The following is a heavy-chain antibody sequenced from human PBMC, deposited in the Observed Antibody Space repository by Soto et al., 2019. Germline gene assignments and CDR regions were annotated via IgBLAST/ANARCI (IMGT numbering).Heavy chain of an antibody. D-gene: IGHD2-21*01. V-gene: IGHV3-33*01. CDR2: IWYDGSNK. Sequence: GGSLRLSCAASGFTFSSYGMHWVRQAPGKGLEWVAVIWYDGSNKYYADSVKGRFTISRDNSKNTLYLQMNSLRAEDTAVYYCARPRLNGIGYYYGMDVWGQGTRVTFSS. J-gene: IGHJ6*02. CDR3: ARPRLNGIGYYYGMDV. CDR1: GFTFSSYG.